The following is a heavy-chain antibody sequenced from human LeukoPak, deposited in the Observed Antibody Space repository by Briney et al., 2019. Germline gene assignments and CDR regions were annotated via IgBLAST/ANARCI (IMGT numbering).Heavy chain of an antibody. CDR2: FYIGGNT. V-gene: IGHV3-53*01. D-gene: IGHD4-17*01. CDR1: GFSVSSSY. CDR3: AKGTVTAPAY. J-gene: IGHJ4*02. Sequence: PAGSLSLYCAASGFSVSSSYMSWLRQAPGKGLEWVIVFYIGGNTYYADSVNGRFTISRDNSKNTLYLQMNSLRADDTAVHYCAKGTVTAPAYWGQGPLVTVS.